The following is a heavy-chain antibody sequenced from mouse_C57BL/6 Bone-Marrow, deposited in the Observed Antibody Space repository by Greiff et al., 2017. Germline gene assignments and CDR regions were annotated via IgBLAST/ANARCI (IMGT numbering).Heavy chain of an antibody. CDR3: ARNPYGNYDAMDY. Sequence: QVQLQQPGAELVKPGASVKLSCKASGYTFTSYWMHWVKQRPGQGLEWIGMIHPNSGSTNYNEKFKSKATLTVDKSSSTAYMQLSSLTSEDSAVYYCARNPYGNYDAMDYWGQGTSVTVSS. CDR1: GYTFTSYW. V-gene: IGHV1-64*01. CDR2: IHPNSGST. D-gene: IGHD2-1*01. J-gene: IGHJ4*01.